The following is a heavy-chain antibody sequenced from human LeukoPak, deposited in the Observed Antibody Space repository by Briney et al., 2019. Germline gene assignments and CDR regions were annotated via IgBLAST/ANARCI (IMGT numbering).Heavy chain of an antibody. V-gene: IGHV4-39*01. D-gene: IGHD1-14*01. J-gene: IGHJ4*02. CDR2: IYYSGSA. Sequence: PSETLSLTCAVSGGSISSSPFYWDWIRQPPGKGLEWIGNIYYSGSAFYNPSLKSRVTISVDTSKNQFSLKLNSVTATDTAVYYCARHIRADRDFDFWGQGTLVTVSS. CDR1: GGSISSSPFY. CDR3: ARHIRADRDFDF.